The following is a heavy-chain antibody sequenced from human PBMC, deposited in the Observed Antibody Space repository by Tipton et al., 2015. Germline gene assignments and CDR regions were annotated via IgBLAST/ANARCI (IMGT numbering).Heavy chain of an antibody. CDR1: GYIFTSFW. Sequence: GQLVQSGAEVKKPGESLKISCKGSGYIFTSFWIGWVRQMPGKGLEWMGTIYPGDSETRYNPSFQGQVPIYADKSITTTYLQWRSLKASDTAMYYCVRRARRVGSHSYPYYFDYWGQGTLVPVSS. V-gene: IGHV5-51*01. D-gene: IGHD1-26*01. CDR2: IYPGDSET. J-gene: IGHJ4*02. CDR3: VRRARRVGSHSYPYYFDY.